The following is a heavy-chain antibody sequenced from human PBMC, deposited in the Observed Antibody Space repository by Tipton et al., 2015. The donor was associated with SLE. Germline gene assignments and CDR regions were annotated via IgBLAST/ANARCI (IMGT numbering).Heavy chain of an antibody. Sequence: TLSLTCTVSNGSITSLYDYWGWFRQPPGKGLEWLGSVFYGGRYYYNASLRSRVTISVDTVKTQVSLKLTSVTAADTAVYYCAQAHLWGSYRYASDIWGQGTMVTVSS. CDR2: VFYGGRY. V-gene: IGHV4-39*07. J-gene: IGHJ3*02. CDR3: AQAHLWGSYRYASDI. D-gene: IGHD3-16*02. CDR1: NGSITSLYDY.